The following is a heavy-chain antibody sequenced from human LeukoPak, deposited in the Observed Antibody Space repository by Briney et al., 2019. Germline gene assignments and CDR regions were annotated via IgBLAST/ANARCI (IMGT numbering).Heavy chain of an antibody. CDR1: GYRFTSYW. CDR2: IHPGDSDT. J-gene: IGHJ4*02. Sequence: GESLKISCKGSGYRFTSYWIGWVRQMPGKGLEWMGIIHPGDSDTRYSPTFQGQVTISADKSISAAYLQWSSLKASDTAMYYCARLDSSGYYPLDDWGQGTLVTVSS. CDR3: ARLDSSGYYPLDD. D-gene: IGHD3-22*01. V-gene: IGHV5-51*01.